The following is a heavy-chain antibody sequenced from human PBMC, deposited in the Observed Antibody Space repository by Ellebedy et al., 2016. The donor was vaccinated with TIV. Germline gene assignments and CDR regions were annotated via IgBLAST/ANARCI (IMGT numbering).Heavy chain of an antibody. D-gene: IGHD3-22*01. V-gene: IGHV4-34*01. CDR1: GGSFSGYY. Sequence: SETLSLXXAVYGGSFSGYYWSWIRQPPGKGLEWIGEINHSGSTNYNPSLKSRVTISVDTSKNQFSLKLSSVTAADTAVYYCARGYKPRWVVVITHTNWFDPWGQGTLVTVSS. J-gene: IGHJ5*02. CDR3: ARGYKPRWVVVITHTNWFDP. CDR2: INHSGST.